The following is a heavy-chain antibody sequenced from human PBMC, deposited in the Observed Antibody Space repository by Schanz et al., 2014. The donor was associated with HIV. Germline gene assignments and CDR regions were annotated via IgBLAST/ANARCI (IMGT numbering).Heavy chain of an antibody. J-gene: IGHJ6*02. CDR3: AKDRNHYDSRYLGKGNYYYYYGMDV. CDR2: ISYDARNK. D-gene: IGHD3-22*01. Sequence: QEQLVESGGGVVQPGRSLRLSCVTSGFTYRNYGMHWVRQAPGKGLEWVAVISYDARNKHYAESVKGRFTISRDNSKNTLYLQMKSLRAEDTAMYYCAKDRNHYDSRYLGKGNYYYYYGMDVWGQGTTVTVSS. V-gene: IGHV3-30*18. CDR1: GFTYRNYG.